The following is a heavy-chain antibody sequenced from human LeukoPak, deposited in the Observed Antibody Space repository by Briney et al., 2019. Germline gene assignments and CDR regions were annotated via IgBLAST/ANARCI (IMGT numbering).Heavy chain of an antibody. CDR3: ASYNIVATIPKYYFDY. D-gene: IGHD5-12*01. J-gene: IGHJ4*02. CDR1: GGSISSGGYY. CDR2: IYYSGST. Sequence: SETLSLTCTVSGGSISSGGYYWSWIRQHPGKGLEWIGYIYYSGSTYYNSSLKSRVTISVDTSKNQFSLKLSSVTAADTAVYYCASYNIVATIPKYYFDYWGQGTLVTVSS. V-gene: IGHV4-31*03.